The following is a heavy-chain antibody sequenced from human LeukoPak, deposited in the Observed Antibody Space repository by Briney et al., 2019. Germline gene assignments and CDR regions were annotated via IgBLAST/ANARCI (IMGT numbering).Heavy chain of an antibody. CDR1: GFTFSNFG. Sequence: GRSLRLSCAASGFTFSNFGMYWVRQAPGKGLEWVADISYDGSNKYHADSVKGRFTISRDNSKNTLSLQMNSLRLEDTAVYYCARDKYGYNTPIDYWGQGTLVTVSS. V-gene: IGHV3-30-3*01. J-gene: IGHJ4*02. CDR3: ARDKYGYNTPIDY. CDR2: ISYDGSNK. D-gene: IGHD5-24*01.